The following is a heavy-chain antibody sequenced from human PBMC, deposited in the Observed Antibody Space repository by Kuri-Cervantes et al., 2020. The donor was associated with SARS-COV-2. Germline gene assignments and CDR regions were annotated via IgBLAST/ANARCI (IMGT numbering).Heavy chain of an antibody. CDR3: ARDGGVYYYDSSGYFRPELWFDP. Sequence: ASVKVSCKASGYTFTGNNIGITWVRQAPGQGLEWLGWISPNSGKTNYAQNVRARVTLTTDTSTTTAYLDLRNLRSDDTAVYYCARDGGVYYYDSSGYFRPELWFDPWGQGTLVTVSS. D-gene: IGHD3-22*01. CDR1: GYTFTGNNIG. V-gene: IGHV1-18*01. CDR2: ISPNSGKT. J-gene: IGHJ5*02.